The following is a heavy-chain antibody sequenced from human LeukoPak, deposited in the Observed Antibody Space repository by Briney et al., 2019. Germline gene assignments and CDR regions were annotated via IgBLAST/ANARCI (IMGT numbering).Heavy chain of an antibody. J-gene: IGHJ4*02. CDR2: IYYSGST. Sequence: PSETLSLTCTVSGGSISSSSYYWGWIRQPPGKGLEWIGSIYYSGSTYYNPSLKSRVTISVDTSKNQFSLKLSSVTAADTAVYYCARHYRTEIRFLEWLFRPFDYWGQGTLVTVSS. CDR1: GGSISSSSYY. CDR3: ARHYRTEIRFLEWLFRPFDY. D-gene: IGHD3-3*01. V-gene: IGHV4-39*01.